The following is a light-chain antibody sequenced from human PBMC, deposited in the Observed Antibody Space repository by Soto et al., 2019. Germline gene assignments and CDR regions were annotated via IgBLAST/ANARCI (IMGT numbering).Light chain of an antibody. V-gene: IGLV1-40*01. Sequence: QSVLTQPPSVSGAPGQRVTISCTGSSSNIGAGYDVHWYQQLPGRAPKLPIYGNTNRPSGVPDRFSGSKSGTSASLAITGLQAEDGADYYCLSFDSSLSVVFGGGTKVTVL. CDR3: LSFDSSLSVV. CDR1: SSNIGAGYD. J-gene: IGLJ2*01. CDR2: GNT.